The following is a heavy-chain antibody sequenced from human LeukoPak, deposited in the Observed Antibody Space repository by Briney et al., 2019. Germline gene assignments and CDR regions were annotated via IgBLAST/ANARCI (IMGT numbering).Heavy chain of an antibody. J-gene: IGHJ4*02. CDR2: IRSDGGEE. CDR1: GFTFSNYG. D-gene: IGHD4-17*01. V-gene: IGHV3-30*02. CDR3: ARESGSVTSEVDFDY. Sequence: GGSLRLSCAASGFTFSNYGMHWVRQAPGKGLEWVSFIRSDGGEEYYADSVKGRFTISRDNSKNTLYLQMNSLRPEDTAVYYCARESGSVTSEVDFDYWGQGTLVTVSS.